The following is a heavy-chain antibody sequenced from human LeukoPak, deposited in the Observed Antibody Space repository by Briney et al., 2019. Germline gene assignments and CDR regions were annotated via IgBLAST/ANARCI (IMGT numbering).Heavy chain of an antibody. CDR1: GGSISSYY. Sequence: SETLSLTCTVSGGSISSYYWSWIRQPPGKGLEWIGYIYYSGSTNYNPSLKSRVTISVDTSKNQFSLKLSSVTAADTAVYYCARDECTNGVCYISWFDPWGQGTLVTVSS. CDR2: IYYSGST. D-gene: IGHD2-8*01. J-gene: IGHJ5*02. CDR3: ARDECTNGVCYISWFDP. V-gene: IGHV4-59*01.